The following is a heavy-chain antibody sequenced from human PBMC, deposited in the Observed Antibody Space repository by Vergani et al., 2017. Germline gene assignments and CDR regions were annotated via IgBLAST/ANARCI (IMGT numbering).Heavy chain of an antibody. J-gene: IGHJ6*03. V-gene: IGHV4-59*01. Sequence: QVQLQESGPGLVKPSETLSLTCTVSGGSISSYYWSWIRQPPGKRLEWIGYIYYSGSTNYNPSLKSRVTISVDTSKNQFSLKLSPVTAADTAVYYCARSGSSSSYYYYYMDVWGKGTTVTVSS. D-gene: IGHD6-6*01. CDR2: IYYSGST. CDR3: ARSGSSSSYYYYYMDV. CDR1: GGSISSYY.